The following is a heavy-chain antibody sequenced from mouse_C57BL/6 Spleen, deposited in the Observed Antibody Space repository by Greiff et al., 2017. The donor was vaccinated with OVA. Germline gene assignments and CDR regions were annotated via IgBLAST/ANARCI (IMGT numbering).Heavy chain of an antibody. CDR3: GSYGSPDAMDY. V-gene: IGHV1-64*01. Sequence: VQLQQPGAELVKPGASVKLSCKASGYTFTSYWMHWVKQRPGQGLEWIGMIHPNSGSTNYNEKFKSKATLTVDKSSSTAYMQLSSLTSEDSAVYYCGSYGSPDAMDYWGQGTSVTVSS. J-gene: IGHJ4*01. D-gene: IGHD1-1*01. CDR1: GYTFTSYW. CDR2: IHPNSGST.